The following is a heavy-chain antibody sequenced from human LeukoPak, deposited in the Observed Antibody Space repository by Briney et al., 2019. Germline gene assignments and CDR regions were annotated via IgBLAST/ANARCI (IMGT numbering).Heavy chain of an antibody. J-gene: IGHJ4*02. Sequence: ASVKVSCKASGYTFTSYGISWVRQAPGQGLEWVGWISAYNGNTNYAQKLQGRVTMTSDTSTSTAYMELRSLRSDDTAVYYCARAVIPVAVKPAFDYWGQGTLVTVSS. CDR1: GYTFTSYG. D-gene: IGHD6-13*01. V-gene: IGHV1-18*01. CDR3: ARAVIPVAVKPAFDY. CDR2: ISAYNGNT.